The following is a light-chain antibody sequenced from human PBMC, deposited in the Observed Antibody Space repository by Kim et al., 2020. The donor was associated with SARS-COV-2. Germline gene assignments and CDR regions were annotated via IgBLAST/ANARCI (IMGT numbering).Light chain of an antibody. CDR2: DAS. J-gene: IGKJ2*01. V-gene: IGKV3-11*01. CDR1: QSVSSY. CDR3: QQRSNGPPYT. Sequence: EIALTQSPATLSLSPGERATLSCRASQSVSSYLAWYQQKPGQAPRLLIYDASNRATGIPARFSGSGSGTDFTLTISSLEPEDFAVYYCQQRSNGPPYTFGQGTKLEI.